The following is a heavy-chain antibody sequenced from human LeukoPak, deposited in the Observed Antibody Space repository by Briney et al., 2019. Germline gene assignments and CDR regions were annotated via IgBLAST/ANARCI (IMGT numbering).Heavy chain of an antibody. CDR3: ARTGTDAYCGGDCYS. Sequence: ASVKVSCKASGSTFTSYAMHWVRQAPGQRLEWMGWINAGNGNTKYSQKFQGRVTITRDTSASTAYMELSSLRSEDTAVYYCARTGTDAYCGGDCYSWGQGTLVTVSS. CDR1: GSTFTSYA. CDR2: INAGNGNT. V-gene: IGHV1-3*01. D-gene: IGHD2-21*02. J-gene: IGHJ5*02.